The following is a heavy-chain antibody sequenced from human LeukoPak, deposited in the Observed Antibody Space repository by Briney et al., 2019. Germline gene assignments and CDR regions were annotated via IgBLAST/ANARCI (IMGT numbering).Heavy chain of an antibody. D-gene: IGHD5-24*01. CDR2: IYYSGST. CDR1: GGSISSYY. CDR3: ARGVRDRWLQPLDY. Sequence: SETLSLTCTVSGGSISSYYWSWIRQPPGKGLEWIGYIYYSGSTNYNPSLKSRVTISVDTSKNQFSLKLSSVTAADTAVYYCARGVRDRWLQPLDYWGQGTLVTVSS. V-gene: IGHV4-59*01. J-gene: IGHJ4*02.